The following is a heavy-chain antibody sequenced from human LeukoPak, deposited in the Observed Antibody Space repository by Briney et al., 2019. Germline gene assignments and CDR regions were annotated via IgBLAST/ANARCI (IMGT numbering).Heavy chain of an antibody. Sequence: GGSLRPSCAASGFTFSSYGMHWVRQAPGKGLEWVAVISYDGSNKYYADSVKGRFTISRDNSKNTLYLQMNSLRAEDTAVYYCAKAYGYSGYDPYFDYWGQGTLVTVSS. CDR2: ISYDGSNK. J-gene: IGHJ4*02. V-gene: IGHV3-30*18. CDR3: AKAYGYSGYDPYFDY. D-gene: IGHD5-12*01. CDR1: GFTFSSYG.